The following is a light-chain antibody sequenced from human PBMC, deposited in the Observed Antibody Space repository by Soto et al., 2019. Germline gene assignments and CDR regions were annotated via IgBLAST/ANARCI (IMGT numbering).Light chain of an antibody. CDR2: DAS. Sequence: STAALSFLREEGSSLSCTASQSINTYLAWYQQKPGQAPRLLIYDASKRATGIPARFSGSGSGTNFTFTSSILEPEDLAVYYCQLRPSLLVTIAQGTRLEIK. CDR3: QLRPSLLVT. J-gene: IGKJ5*01. CDR1: QSINTY. V-gene: IGKV3-11*01.